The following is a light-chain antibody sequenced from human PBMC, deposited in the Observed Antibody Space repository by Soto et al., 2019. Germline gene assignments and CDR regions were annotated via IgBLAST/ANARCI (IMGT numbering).Light chain of an antibody. V-gene: IGLV1-47*01. CDR1: SSNIGSNY. CDR2: RNH. J-gene: IGLJ3*02. CDR3: AAWDDSLNGPV. Sequence: QSVLTQPPSASGTPGQRVTISCSGSSSNIGSNYVYWYQQFPGTAPKLLIYRNHQRLPGVPDRFSASKSGTSASLAISGLQSEDEADYYCAAWDDSLNGPVFGGGTKVTVL.